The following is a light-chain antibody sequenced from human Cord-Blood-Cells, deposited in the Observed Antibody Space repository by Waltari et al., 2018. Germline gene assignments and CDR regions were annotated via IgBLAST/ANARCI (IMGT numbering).Light chain of an antibody. CDR2: DVS. CDR1: SSDVGGYNY. CDR3: SSYTRSSTLV. Sequence: QSALTQPASVSGSPGQSITISCTGTSSDVGGYNYVSWYHEHPGKAPKLMIYDVSKRPSGVSNRFSGSKSGNAASRTSSGLQAEDEADYYCSSYTRSSTLVFGGGTKLTVL. J-gene: IGLJ2*01. V-gene: IGLV2-14*01.